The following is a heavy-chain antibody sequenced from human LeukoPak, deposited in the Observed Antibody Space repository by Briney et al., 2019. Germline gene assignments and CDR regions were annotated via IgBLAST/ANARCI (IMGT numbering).Heavy chain of an antibody. D-gene: IGHD4-17*01. J-gene: IGHJ5*02. CDR3: ARGPMTTKSWFDP. CDR2: INAGNGNT. Sequence: ASVKVSCKASGYTFTSYAMHWVRQAPGQRLEWMGWINAGNGNTKYSQKFQGRVTITRDTSASTAYMELSSQRSEDTAVYYCARGPMTTKSWFDPWGQGTLVTVSS. V-gene: IGHV1-3*01. CDR1: GYTFTSYA.